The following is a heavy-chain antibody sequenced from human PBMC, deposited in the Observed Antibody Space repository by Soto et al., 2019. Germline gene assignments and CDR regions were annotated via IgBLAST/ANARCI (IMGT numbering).Heavy chain of an antibody. Sequence: PGGSLRLSCTASGFTFSSYAMSWVRQAPGKGLEWVSAISGSGGSTYYADSVKGRFTISRDNSKNTLYLQMNSLRAEDTAVYYCAKDFSLRDWNYGYYYYYYMDVWGKGTTVTVSS. CDR2: ISGSGGST. D-gene: IGHD1-7*01. CDR1: GFTFSSYA. CDR3: AKDFSLRDWNYGYYYYYYMDV. J-gene: IGHJ6*03. V-gene: IGHV3-23*01.